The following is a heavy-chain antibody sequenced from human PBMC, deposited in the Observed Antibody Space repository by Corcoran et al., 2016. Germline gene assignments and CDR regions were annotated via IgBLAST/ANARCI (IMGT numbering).Heavy chain of an antibody. CDR1: GFSLSTSGVG. D-gene: IGHD3-16*01. CDR2: IYWDDDK. V-gene: IGHV2-5*02. Sequence: QITLKESGPTLVKPTQTLTLTCTFSGFSLSTSGVGVGWIRQPPGKALEWLALIYWDDDKRYSPSLRSRLTITKDTSKNQVVLTMTNMDPVDTATYSWAHRGGGGRFDPWGQGTLVTVSS. CDR3: AHRGGGGRFDP. J-gene: IGHJ5*02.